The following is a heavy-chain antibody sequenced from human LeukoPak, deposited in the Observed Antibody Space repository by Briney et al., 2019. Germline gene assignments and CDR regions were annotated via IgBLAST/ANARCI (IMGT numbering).Heavy chain of an antibody. J-gene: IGHJ4*02. V-gene: IGHV3-15*01. D-gene: IGHD6-19*01. CDR1: GFTFSKAW. CDR2: SKSKTEGGTT. Sequence: GSLRLSCAASGFTFSKAWMSWVRQAPGKGLEWVGRSKSKTEGGTTDYATFVKGRFTISRDDSKNTLYLQMNSLKTEDTAVYYCTTGAVAGNPPVYYYFDYWGQGSLVTVSS. CDR3: TTGAVAGNPPVYYYFDY.